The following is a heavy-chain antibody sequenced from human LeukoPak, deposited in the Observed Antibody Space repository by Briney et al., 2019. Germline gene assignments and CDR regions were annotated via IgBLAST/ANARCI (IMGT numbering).Heavy chain of an antibody. CDR3: ARARWDIVVVPAAAVNYYYYYYMDV. J-gene: IGHJ6*03. D-gene: IGHD2-2*01. CDR1: GGSISSGSYY. Sequence: SQTLSLTCTVSGGSISSGSYYWSWIRQPAGKGLEWIGRIYSSGSTNYNPSLKSRVTISVDTSKNQFSLKLSSVTAADTAMYYCARARWDIVVVPAAAVNYYYYYYMDVWGKGTTVTISS. CDR2: IYSSGST. V-gene: IGHV4-61*02.